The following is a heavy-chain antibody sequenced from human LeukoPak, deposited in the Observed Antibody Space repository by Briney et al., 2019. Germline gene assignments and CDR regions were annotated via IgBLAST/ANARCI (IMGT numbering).Heavy chain of an antibody. CDR2: IIPIFGTA. D-gene: IGHD2-21*02. CDR1: GGTFSSYA. Sequence: SVKVSCKASGGTFSSYAISWVRQAPGQGLEWMGGIIPIFGTANYAQKFQGRVTITADKSTSTAYMELSSLRSEDTAVYYCARGGGSEVVTAGPYYYYYYMDVWGKGTTVTVSS. J-gene: IGHJ6*03. CDR3: ARGGGSEVVTAGPYYYYYYMDV. V-gene: IGHV1-69*06.